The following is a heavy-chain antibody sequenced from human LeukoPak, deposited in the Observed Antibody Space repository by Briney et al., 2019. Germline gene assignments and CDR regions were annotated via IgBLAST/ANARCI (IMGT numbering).Heavy chain of an antibody. V-gene: IGHV3-7*01. CDR2: IKQDGSEK. D-gene: IGHD3-10*01. CDR3: ARDATMAIYYYYYMDV. Sequence: GGSLRLSCAASGFTFSSYWMSWVRQAPGKGLEWVANIKQDGSEKYYVDSVKGRFTISRDNAKNSLYLQMNSLRAEDTAVYYCARDATMAIYYYYYMDVWGKGTTVTVSS. J-gene: IGHJ6*03. CDR1: GFTFSSYW.